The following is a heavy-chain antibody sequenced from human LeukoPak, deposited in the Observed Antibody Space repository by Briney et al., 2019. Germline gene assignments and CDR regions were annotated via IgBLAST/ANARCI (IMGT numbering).Heavy chain of an antibody. CDR3: ARVIYDSSGYYPYLDY. J-gene: IGHJ4*02. CDR2: IYSGGST. V-gene: IGHV3-66*01. D-gene: IGHD3-22*01. CDR1: GFTVSSNY. Sequence: GSLRLSCAASGFTVSSNYMSWVRQAPGKGLEWVSVIYSGGSTYYADSVKGRFTISRDNSKNTLYLQMNSLRAEDTAVYYCARVIYDSSGYYPYLDYWGQGTLVTVSS.